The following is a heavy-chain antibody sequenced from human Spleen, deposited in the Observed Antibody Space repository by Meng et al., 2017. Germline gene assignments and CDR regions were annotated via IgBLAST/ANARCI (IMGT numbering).Heavy chain of an antibody. CDR2: IIPTLGLT. D-gene: IGHD4-17*01. V-gene: IGHV1-69*04. J-gene: IGHJ4*02. Sequence: SVKVSCKASGGSFTSYTISWVRQAPGHGLEWMGRIIPTLGLTNYAQKFQGRVTITADISTSTAYMELRSLSSDDTAMYYCARDVGYGEYYFDYWGQGTLVTVSS. CDR1: GGSFTSYT. CDR3: ARDVGYGEYYFDY.